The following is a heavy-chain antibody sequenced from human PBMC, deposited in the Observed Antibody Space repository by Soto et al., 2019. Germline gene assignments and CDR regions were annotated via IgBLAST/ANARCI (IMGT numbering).Heavy chain of an antibody. D-gene: IGHD2-21*02. Sequence: QVQLVESGGGVVQPGRSLRLSCVASGFVFRNYAMHWVRQAPGKGLEWVASISYDESNKNYGDSVRGRFTISRDNSKNTLYLQTNTLRADDTAIYYCATADTGDCGRDCSSGYFDYWGQGVLVTVSS. CDR3: ATADTGDCGRDCSSGYFDY. CDR2: ISYDESNK. V-gene: IGHV3-30*03. J-gene: IGHJ4*02. CDR1: GFVFRNYA.